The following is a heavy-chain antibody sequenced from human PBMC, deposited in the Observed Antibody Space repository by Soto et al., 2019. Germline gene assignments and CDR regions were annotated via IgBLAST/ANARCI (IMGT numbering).Heavy chain of an antibody. CDR2: INDDDDST. CDR1: GFSVSTYA. Sequence: PGGSLRLSCAVSGFSVSTYAMTWVRQAPGKGLEWVSTINDDDDSTYYSDSVKGRFTISRDNSKNTLSLQMNSLRAEDAAVYYCVKPRVGGGRNMVLDYWGQGTLVTVSS. CDR3: VKPRVGGGRNMVLDY. J-gene: IGHJ4*02. V-gene: IGHV3-23*01. D-gene: IGHD3-10*01.